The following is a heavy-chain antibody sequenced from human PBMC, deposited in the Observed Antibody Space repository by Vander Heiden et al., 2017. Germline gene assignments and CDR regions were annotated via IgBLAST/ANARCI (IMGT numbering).Heavy chain of an antibody. Sequence: EVQLVESGGGLVQPGGSLSLSCVDAGFTCRSYSMNWVRQAPGKGLEWVSYISSSSRTIYYADSVKGRFTIFRDNAKNSLYLQMNSLRDEDTAVYYCARDGRATVVTGGAFDIWGQGTRVTVSS. CDR2: ISSSSRTI. D-gene: IGHD4-17*01. CDR3: ARDGRATVVTGGAFDI. CDR1: GFTCRSYS. J-gene: IGHJ3*02. V-gene: IGHV3-48*02.